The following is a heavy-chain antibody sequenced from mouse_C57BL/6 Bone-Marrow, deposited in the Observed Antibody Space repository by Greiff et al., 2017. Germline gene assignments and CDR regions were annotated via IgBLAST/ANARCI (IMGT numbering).Heavy chain of an antibody. CDR3: ARWGDGYYPYYFDY. Sequence: EVKLQQSGPELVKPGASVKISCKASGYTFTDYYMNWVKQSHGKSLEWIGDINPNNGGTSYNQKFKGKATLTVDKSSSTAYMELRSLTSEDSAVYYCARWGDGYYPYYFDYWGQGTTLTVSS. CDR2: INPNNGGT. V-gene: IGHV1-26*01. J-gene: IGHJ2*01. D-gene: IGHD2-3*01. CDR1: GYTFTDYY.